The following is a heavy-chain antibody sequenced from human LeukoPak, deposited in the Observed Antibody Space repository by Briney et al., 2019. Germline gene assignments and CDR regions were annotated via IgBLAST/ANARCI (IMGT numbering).Heavy chain of an antibody. D-gene: IGHD3-10*01. CDR2: ISSSSSYI. CDR3: ARDDGYYGSGSYYAIDY. Sequence: PGGSLRLSCAASGFIFNSFWMNWVRQAPGKGLEWVSSISSSSSYIYYADSMKGRFTISRDNAKNSLYLQMNSLRAEDTAVYYCARDDGYYGSGSYYAIDYWGQGTLVTVSS. J-gene: IGHJ4*02. CDR1: GFIFNSFW. V-gene: IGHV3-21*06.